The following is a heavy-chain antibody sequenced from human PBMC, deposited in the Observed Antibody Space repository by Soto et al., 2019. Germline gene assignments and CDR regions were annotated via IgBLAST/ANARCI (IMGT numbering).Heavy chain of an antibody. CDR1: GFTVSNNY. J-gene: IGHJ6*02. D-gene: IGHD6-13*01. CDR3: ARAEWGSSYTRYYYALDV. Sequence: GGSLRLSCAASGFTVSNNYISWVRQPPGQGLEWVSLIYSSGSTYYADSAKGRFTLSRDNYKNKEHLQLNSLRAEDAAEYYWARAEWGSSYTRYYYALDVWGQGTTVTVSS. V-gene: IGHV3-53*03. CDR2: IYSSGST.